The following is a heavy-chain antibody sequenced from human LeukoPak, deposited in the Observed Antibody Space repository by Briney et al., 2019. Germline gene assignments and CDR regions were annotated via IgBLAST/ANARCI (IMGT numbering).Heavy chain of an antibody. CDR1: GFNFSNYG. Sequence: PGGSLRLSCAASGFNFSNYGMSWVRQAPGKGLEWVSSIGGRSVSTYYADSVKGRFTISRDISKNTLYLQVNSLRAEDTALYYCASHGDSYYVFSYWGQGTLLTVSS. D-gene: IGHD3-22*01. CDR2: IGGRSVST. V-gene: IGHV3-23*01. CDR3: ASHGDSYYVFSY. J-gene: IGHJ4*02.